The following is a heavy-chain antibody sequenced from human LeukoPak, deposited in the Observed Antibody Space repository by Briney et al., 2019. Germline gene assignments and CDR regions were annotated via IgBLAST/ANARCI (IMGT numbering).Heavy chain of an antibody. J-gene: IGHJ5*02. CDR2: IIPIFGTA. V-gene: IGHV1-69*13. CDR1: GGTFSSYA. D-gene: IGHD4-11*01. CDR3: ARVTTVTNWFDP. Sequence: SVKVSCKASGGTFSSYAISWVRQAPGQGLEWMGGIIPIFGTANYAQKFQGRVTITADESTSTAYMELSSLTSEDTAVYYCARVTTVTNWFDPWGQGTLVTVSS.